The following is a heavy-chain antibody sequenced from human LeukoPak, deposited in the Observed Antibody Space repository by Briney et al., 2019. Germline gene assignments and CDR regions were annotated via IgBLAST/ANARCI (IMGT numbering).Heavy chain of an antibody. CDR2: ISSNDYTI. J-gene: IGHJ4*02. CDR1: GFPLSDNY. V-gene: IGHV3-11*01. Sequence: GESLRHSCAVSGFPLSDNYMSWIRQAPGKGLEWVSYISSNDYTIYYADSVTGRFTISSDYAKTSLYLQMNCLRGEDTAVYYCARDLQAQLPSSKISETANWGRGTLVTVSS. D-gene: IGHD2-2*01. CDR3: ARDLQAQLPSSKISETAN.